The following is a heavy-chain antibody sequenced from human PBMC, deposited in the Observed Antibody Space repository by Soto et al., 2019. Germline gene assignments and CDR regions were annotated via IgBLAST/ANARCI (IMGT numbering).Heavy chain of an antibody. Sequence: QVQLVESGGGVVQPGRSLRLSCAASGFTFSSYAMHWVRQAPGKGLEWVAVISYDGSNKYYADSVKGRFTISRDNSKNTLYLQMNSLGAEDTAVYYCARDPVVGATSVYWYFDLWGRGTLVTVSS. D-gene: IGHD1-26*01. CDR3: ARDPVVGATSVYWYFDL. CDR2: ISYDGSNK. J-gene: IGHJ2*01. V-gene: IGHV3-30-3*01. CDR1: GFTFSSYA.